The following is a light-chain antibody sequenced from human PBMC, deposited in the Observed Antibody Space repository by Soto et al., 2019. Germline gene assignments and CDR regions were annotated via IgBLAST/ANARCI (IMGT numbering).Light chain of an antibody. Sequence: IVMSKSPATLSVSQGEGATLSCRASQSAISNLAWYQQKPGQAPRLLIFGASTRATGIPARFSGSESGTDFTLIISSLQSEDSAVYYCQQYNNWPPTFGQGTKVDIK. CDR1: QSAISN. CDR2: GAS. V-gene: IGKV3-15*01. CDR3: QQYNNWPPT. J-gene: IGKJ1*01.